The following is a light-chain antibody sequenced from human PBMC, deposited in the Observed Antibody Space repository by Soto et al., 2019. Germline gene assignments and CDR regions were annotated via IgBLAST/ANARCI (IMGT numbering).Light chain of an antibody. CDR2: GAS. CDR1: QIVSSTY. CDR3: QQYNDWPPRYT. V-gene: IGKV3D-15*01. J-gene: IGKJ2*01. Sequence: EIVLTQSPGTLSLSPGERATLSCRASQIVSSTYLAWFQQKPGQAPRLLIYGASTRATGIPDRFSGSGSGTEFTLTISSLQSEDFAVYYCQQYNDWPPRYTFGQGTKLEIK.